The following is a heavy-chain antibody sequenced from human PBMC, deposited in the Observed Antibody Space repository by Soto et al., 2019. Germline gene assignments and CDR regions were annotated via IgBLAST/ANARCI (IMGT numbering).Heavy chain of an antibody. Sequence: PSETLSLTCTVSGGSISGNYIYWGWIRQPPGKGLEWIASISYSGTTNSNPSLKSRVTLSVDTSKNQFSLRLTSVTAMDTAFYYCARVGGVPSSSPGVAYCGQGILVTVS. CDR1: GGSISGNYIY. J-gene: IGHJ4*02. D-gene: IGHD6-13*01. CDR2: ISYSGTT. V-gene: IGHV4-39*01. CDR3: ARVGGVPSSSPGVAY.